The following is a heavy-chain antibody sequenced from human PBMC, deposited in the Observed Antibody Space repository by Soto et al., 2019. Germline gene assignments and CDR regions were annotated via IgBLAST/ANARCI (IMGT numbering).Heavy chain of an antibody. J-gene: IGHJ4*02. CDR2: ISGSGGST. CDR1: GFTFSSYA. Sequence: EVQLLESGGGLVQPGGSLRLSCAASGFTFSSYAMSWVRQAPVKGLEWVSAISGSGGSTYYADSVKGRFTISRDNSMNTLYLQMNSLRAEDTAVYYCAKDQRITMIVDWGQGTLVTVSS. V-gene: IGHV3-23*01. D-gene: IGHD3-22*01. CDR3: AKDQRITMIVD.